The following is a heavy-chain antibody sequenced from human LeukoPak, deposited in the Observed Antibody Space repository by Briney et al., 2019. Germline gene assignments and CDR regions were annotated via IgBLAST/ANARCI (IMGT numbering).Heavy chain of an antibody. Sequence: GASVKLSCKASGGTFSSYAIGWVRQAHGQGLEWMGRIIPILGIANYAQKFQGRVTFTADKSTSTAYMELSSLRSEDTAVYYCARDFCSGGSCYRWFDPWGQGTLVTVS. D-gene: IGHD2-15*01. CDR1: GGTFSSYA. CDR2: IIPILGIA. V-gene: IGHV1-69*04. CDR3: ARDFCSGGSCYRWFDP. J-gene: IGHJ5*02.